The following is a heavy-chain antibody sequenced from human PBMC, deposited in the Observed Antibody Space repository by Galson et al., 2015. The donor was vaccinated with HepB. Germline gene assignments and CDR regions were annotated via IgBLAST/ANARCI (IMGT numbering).Heavy chain of an antibody. CDR2: MSSSSSTI. CDR1: GLTFSSCS. V-gene: IGHV3-48*01. Sequence: SLRLSCAASGLTFSSCSMNWVRQAPGKGLEWVSYMSSSSSTIHYADSVKGRFTISRDNAKNSLYLQMNSLRVEDTAVYYCATKGTAARGWVYWGQGTLVTVSS. J-gene: IGHJ4*02. D-gene: IGHD6-6*01. CDR3: ATKGTAARGWVY.